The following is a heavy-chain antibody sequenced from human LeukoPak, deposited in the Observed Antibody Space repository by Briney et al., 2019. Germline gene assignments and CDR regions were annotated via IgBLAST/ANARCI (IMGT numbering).Heavy chain of an antibody. J-gene: IGHJ4*02. CDR3: AKDYYYDSSGPLDY. V-gene: IGHV3-30*18. CDR2: ISYDGSNK. CDR1: GLTFSSYG. D-gene: IGHD3-22*01. Sequence: GGSLRLSCAASGLTFSSYGMHWVRQAPGKGLEWVAVISYDGSNKYYADSVKGRFTISRDNSKNTLYLQMNSLRAEDTAVYYCAKDYYYDSSGPLDYWGQGTLVTISS.